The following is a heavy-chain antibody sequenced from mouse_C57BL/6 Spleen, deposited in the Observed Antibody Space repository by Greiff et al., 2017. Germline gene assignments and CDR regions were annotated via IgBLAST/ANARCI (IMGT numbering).Heavy chain of an antibody. D-gene: IGHD2-4*01. J-gene: IGHJ4*01. CDR3: ASRDYDVHYYAMDY. CDR1: GFTFSSYG. V-gene: IGHV5-6*02. Sequence: EVKLLESGGDLVKPGGSLKLSCAASGFTFSSYGMSWVRQTPDKRLEWVATISSGGSYTYYPDSVKGRFTISRDNAKNTLYLQMSSLKSEDTAMYYCASRDYDVHYYAMDYWGQGTSVTVSA. CDR2: ISSGGSYT.